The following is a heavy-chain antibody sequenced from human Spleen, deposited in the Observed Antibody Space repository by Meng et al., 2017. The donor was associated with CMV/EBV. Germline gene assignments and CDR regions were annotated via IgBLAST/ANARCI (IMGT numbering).Heavy chain of an antibody. CDR1: GFTFSNYG. J-gene: IGHJ4*02. D-gene: IGHD3-10*01. CDR2: IRNDGSKK. V-gene: IGHV3-30*02. Sequence: GESLKISCAASGFTFSNYGIHWVRQAPGKGLEWVAFIRNDGSKKYYADSVKGRFTISRDNAKNTLSLQMNSLSAEDTAVYYCARGRGVRGRDNFDCWGQGTLVTVSS. CDR3: ARGRGVRGRDNFDC.